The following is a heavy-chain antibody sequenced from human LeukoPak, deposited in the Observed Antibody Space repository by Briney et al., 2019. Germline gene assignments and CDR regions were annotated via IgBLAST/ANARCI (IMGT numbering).Heavy chain of an antibody. Sequence: ASVKVSCKVSGYTLTELSMHWVRQAPGKGLEWMGGFDPEDGETIYAQKFQGRVTMTEGTSTDTAYMELSSLRSEDTAVYYCATEYYYDRHNAFDIWGQGTMVTVSS. V-gene: IGHV1-24*01. J-gene: IGHJ3*02. D-gene: IGHD3-22*01. CDR2: FDPEDGET. CDR3: ATEYYYDRHNAFDI. CDR1: GYTLTELS.